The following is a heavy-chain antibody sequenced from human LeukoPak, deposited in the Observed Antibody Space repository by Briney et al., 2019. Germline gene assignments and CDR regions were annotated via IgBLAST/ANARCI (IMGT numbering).Heavy chain of an antibody. V-gene: IGHV3-23*01. CDR2: ISGSGGST. D-gene: IGHD2-21*01. J-gene: IGHJ4*02. CDR1: GFTFSSYA. Sequence: GGSLRLSCAASGFTFSSYAMSWVRQAPGKGLEWVSAISGSGGSTYYADSVKGRFTISRDNSKSTLYLQMNSLRAEVTAVYYCAKGWVVIATIDWGQGTLVTVSS. CDR3: AKGWVVIATID.